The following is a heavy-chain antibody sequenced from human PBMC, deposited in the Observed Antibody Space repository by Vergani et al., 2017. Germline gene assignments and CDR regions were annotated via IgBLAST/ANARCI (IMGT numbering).Heavy chain of an antibody. CDR1: GGTFSSYT. CDR3: AVAVAGAQAEYFQH. Sequence: QLVQSGPEVKKPGSSVKVSCKASGGTFSSYTISWVRQAPGQGLEWMGRIIPILGIANYAQKFQGRVTITADKSTSTAYMELSSLRSEETAVYYCAVAVAGAQAEYFQHWGQGTLVTVSS. CDR2: IIPILGIA. V-gene: IGHV1-69*09. D-gene: IGHD6-19*01. J-gene: IGHJ1*01.